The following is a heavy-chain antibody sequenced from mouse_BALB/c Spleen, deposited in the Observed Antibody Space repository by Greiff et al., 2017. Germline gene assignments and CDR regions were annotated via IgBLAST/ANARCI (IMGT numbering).Heavy chain of an antibody. CDR3: AREAYYRYDGSAMDY. CDR1: GFSLTGYG. Sequence: QVQLKESGPGLVAPSQSLSITCTVSGFSLTGYGVNWVRQPPGKGLEWLGMIWGDGSTDYNSALKSRLSISKDNSKSQVFLKMNSLQTDDTAMYYCAREAYYRYDGSAMDYWGQGTSVTVSS. D-gene: IGHD2-14*01. V-gene: IGHV2-6-7*01. CDR2: IWGDGST. J-gene: IGHJ4*01.